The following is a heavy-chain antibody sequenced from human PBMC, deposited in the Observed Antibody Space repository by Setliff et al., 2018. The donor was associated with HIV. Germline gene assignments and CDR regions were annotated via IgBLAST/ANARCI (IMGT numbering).Heavy chain of an antibody. Sequence: ASVKVSCKISGYTLTEVSMHWVRQAPGKGLEWMGYFDPQDGKTIYAQKFQGRVTMTTDTSTSTAYMELRSLRSDDTAVYYCAREDTAPPDYYYSYMDVWGKGTTVTVSS. D-gene: IGHD5-18*01. J-gene: IGHJ6*03. V-gene: IGHV1-24*01. CDR1: GYTLTEVS. CDR3: AREDTAPPDYYYSYMDV. CDR2: FDPQDGKT.